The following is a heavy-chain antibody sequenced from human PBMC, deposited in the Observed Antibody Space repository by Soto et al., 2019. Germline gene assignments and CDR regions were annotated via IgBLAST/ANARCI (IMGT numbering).Heavy chain of an antibody. CDR2: IWNDGSER. D-gene: IGHD3-9*01. J-gene: IGHJ6*02. Sequence: QVQLVESGGGVVQPGRSLRLSCAASGFTFRSYGMHWVRQAPGKGLEWVAVIWNDGSERYYADSVKGRFTISRDNSKNTLDLQMTSLRAEDTAVYYCARDRAGVGYNIAVWGQGTTVTVSS. CDR1: GFTFRSYG. V-gene: IGHV3-33*01. CDR3: ARDRAGVGYNIAV.